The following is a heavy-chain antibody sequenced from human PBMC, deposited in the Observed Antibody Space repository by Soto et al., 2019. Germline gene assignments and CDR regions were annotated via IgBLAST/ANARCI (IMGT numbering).Heavy chain of an antibody. CDR3: AHRPRGYAYYFDY. J-gene: IGHJ4*02. Sequence: QITLKESGPTLVKPTQTLTLTCTFSGFSLSTRGVAVGCFRQPPGKALEWLALIYWDEDKWYSPSLKSRLTITDDTSKNQVVLTRTNMDPVDTATYYCAHRPRGYAYYFDYWGQGTLVSVSS. V-gene: IGHV2-5*02. D-gene: IGHD5-12*01. CDR2: IYWDEDK. CDR1: GFSLSTRGVA.